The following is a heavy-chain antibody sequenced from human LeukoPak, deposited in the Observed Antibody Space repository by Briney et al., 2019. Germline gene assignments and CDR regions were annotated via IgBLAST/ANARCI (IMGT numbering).Heavy chain of an antibody. CDR2: IYYSGST. CDR3: ARLPLRHWNYYGMDA. J-gene: IGHJ6*02. Sequence: SETLSLTCTVSGGSISSSGYDWGGVRQRPGKGLEWIGRIYYSGSTYYNPSLKSQISICVDTSKNQFSLKLSSVAAADTAVYYCARLPLRHWNYYGMDAWGQGTTVTVS. CDR1: GGSISSSGYD. V-gene: IGHV4-39*01. D-gene: IGHD1-1*01.